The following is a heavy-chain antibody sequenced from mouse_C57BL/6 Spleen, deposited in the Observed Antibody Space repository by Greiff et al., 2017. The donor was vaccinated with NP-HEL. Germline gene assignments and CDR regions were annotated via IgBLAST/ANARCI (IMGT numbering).Heavy chain of an antibody. D-gene: IGHD2-3*01. V-gene: IGHV1-69*01. CDR1: GYTFTSYW. CDR3: ARGEYDGYYDWYFDV. Sequence: QVQLKQPGAELVMPGASVKLSCKASGYTFTSYWMHWVKQRPGQGLEWIGEIDPSDSYTNYNQKFKGKSTLTVDKSSSTAYMQLSSLTSEDSAVYYCARGEYDGYYDWYFDVWGTGTTVTVSS. J-gene: IGHJ1*03. CDR2: IDPSDSYT.